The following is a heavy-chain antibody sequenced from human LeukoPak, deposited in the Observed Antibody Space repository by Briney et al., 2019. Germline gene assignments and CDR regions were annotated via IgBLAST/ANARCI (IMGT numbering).Heavy chain of an antibody. J-gene: IGHJ2*01. V-gene: IGHV4-34*01. D-gene: IGHD2-15*01. CDR3: ARGRDCSGGSCFSWYFDL. CDR1: GGSFSGYY. CDR2: INHRGDT. Sequence: SETLSLTCAVDGGSFSGYYWTWIRQPPGKGLERVGQINHRGDTNYNPPLKSRATMSLDTSTNQFSRNLTSLTAADTAVYYCARGRDCSGGSCFSWYFDLWGRGTLVTVSS.